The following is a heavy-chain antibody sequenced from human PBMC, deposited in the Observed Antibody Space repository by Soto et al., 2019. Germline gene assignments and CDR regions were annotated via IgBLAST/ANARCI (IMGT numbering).Heavy chain of an antibody. Sequence: SGTLSLTCAFSCGSLGSYYWSWIRQPPGKGLEWIGYVFYTGRANYNASLKSRVSISLDTSNYQFSLKLSSVTAADTAVYYCARDGDGRMTTNPYYYNGMDVWGPGTTVTVSS. CDR1: CGSLGSYY. CDR2: VFYTGRA. V-gene: IGHV4-59*01. D-gene: IGHD4-4*01. J-gene: IGHJ6*02. CDR3: ARDGDGRMTTNPYYYNGMDV.